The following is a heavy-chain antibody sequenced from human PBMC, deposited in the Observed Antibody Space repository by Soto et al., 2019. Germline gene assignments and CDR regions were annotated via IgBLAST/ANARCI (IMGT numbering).Heavy chain of an antibody. CDR3: ARDQVGRRAFDI. CDR1: GYTFTSYG. V-gene: IGHV1-18*01. CDR2: IGANNGNT. Sequence: QVQLVQSGAEVKKPGASVKVSCKASGYTFTSYGISWVRQAPGQGLEWMGWIGANNGNTNYAQKLQGRVTMTTDTSTSSAYMEMMRLRSAATDEYASARDQVGRRAFDIWGQGTMVTVSS. D-gene: IGHD2-15*01. J-gene: IGHJ3*02.